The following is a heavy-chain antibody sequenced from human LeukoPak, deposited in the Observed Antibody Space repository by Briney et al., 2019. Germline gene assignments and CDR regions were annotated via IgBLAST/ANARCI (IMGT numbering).Heavy chain of an antibody. Sequence: GGSLRLSCAASGFTFSSYAMSWIRQAPGKGLERISNISPTSSYTNHAAAVKGRFIISRDNAKNSLSLQMNSLSAEDTAVYYCARGSFSGTAPFDYWGQGTLVTVSS. D-gene: IGHD1-1*01. V-gene: IGHV3-11*06. J-gene: IGHJ4*02. CDR3: ARGSFSGTAPFDY. CDR2: ISPTSSYT. CDR1: GFTFSSYA.